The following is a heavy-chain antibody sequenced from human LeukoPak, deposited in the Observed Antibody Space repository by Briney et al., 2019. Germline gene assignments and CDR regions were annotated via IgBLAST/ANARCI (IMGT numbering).Heavy chain of an antibody. J-gene: IGHJ4*02. D-gene: IGHD3-10*01. CDR3: AIRTSRGGSGSSYFDS. CDR1: GYTFSSYD. CDR2: MNPNSRNT. Sequence: WASVKVSCKASGYTFSSYDINWVRQAAGQRPEWMGWMNPNSRNTDYAQNFQGRVIMTRNASISTAYMELSSLRFEDTAVFYCAIRTSRGGSGSSYFDSWGQGTLVTVSS. V-gene: IGHV1-8*01.